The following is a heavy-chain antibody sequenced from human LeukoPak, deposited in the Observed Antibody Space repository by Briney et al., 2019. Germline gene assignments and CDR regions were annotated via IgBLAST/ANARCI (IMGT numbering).Heavy chain of an antibody. D-gene: IGHD2-8*01. CDR3: ARGSSFDGYCTPGACDAGYYDI. CDR1: GDSFTAYV. V-gene: IGHV4-34*01. J-gene: IGHJ4*02. CDR2: TKHRGQS. Sequence: SETLSPTCAVDGDSFTAYVWGWIRQAAGNLLEYIGETKHRGQSHYNPSLKTRVTLSVDTSKNQFCLKLTSVTAADTAVYYCARGSSFDGYCTPGACDAGYYDIWGQGTPVSVSS.